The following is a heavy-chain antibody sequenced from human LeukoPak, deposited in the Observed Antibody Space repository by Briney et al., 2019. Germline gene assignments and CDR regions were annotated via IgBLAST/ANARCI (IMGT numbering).Heavy chain of an antibody. CDR3: ARDRDYVWGSYRLDAFDI. D-gene: IGHD3-16*02. CDR1: GYTFTGYY. J-gene: IGHJ3*02. CDR2: INPNSGGT. Sequence: ASVKVSCKDSGYTFTGYYMHWVRQAPGQGLEWMGRINPNSGGTNYAQKFQGRVTMTRDTSISTAYMELRRLRSDDTAVYYCARDRDYVWGSYRLDAFDIWGQGTMVTVSS. V-gene: IGHV1-2*06.